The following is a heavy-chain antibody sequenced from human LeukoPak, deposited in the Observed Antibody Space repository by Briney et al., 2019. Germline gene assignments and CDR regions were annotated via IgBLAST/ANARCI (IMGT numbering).Heavy chain of an antibody. D-gene: IGHD2-15*01. J-gene: IGHJ4*02. Sequence: SQTLSPTCVIAGDSVSSNTAAWNWIRQSPLRGLEWLGRTFYRSKWYNDYAGSVKSRITISPDTSKNHFSLHLDSVTPEDTAMYYCARDGWPAFDYWGQGSLVTVSS. CDR3: ARDGWPAFDY. V-gene: IGHV6-1*01. CDR2: TFYRSKWYN. CDR1: GDSVSSNTAA.